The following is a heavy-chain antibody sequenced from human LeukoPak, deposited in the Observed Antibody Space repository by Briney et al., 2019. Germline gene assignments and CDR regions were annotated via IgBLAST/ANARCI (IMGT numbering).Heavy chain of an antibody. V-gene: IGHV3-53*01. CDR1: GFTVSSNY. CDR2: IYSGGST. D-gene: IGHD3-22*01. J-gene: IGHJ5*02. Sequence: PGGSLRLSCAASGFTVSSNYMSWVRQAPGKGLEWVSVIYSGGSTYYADSVKGRFTISRDNSKNTLYLQMNSLRAEDTAVYYCARDLYHYDSSGYFPRSWGQGTLVTVSS. CDR3: ARDLYHYDSSGYFPRS.